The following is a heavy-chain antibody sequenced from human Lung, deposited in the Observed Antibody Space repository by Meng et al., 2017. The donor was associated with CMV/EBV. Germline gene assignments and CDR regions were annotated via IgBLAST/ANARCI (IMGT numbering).Heavy chain of an antibody. CDR2: ISSSGSYI. V-gene: IGHV3-21*06. CDR1: GFTFSSYT. J-gene: IGHJ6*02. CDR3: ARDYGPRGTDV. D-gene: IGHD3-10*01. Sequence: GGSXRLXCAASGFTFSSYTLNWVRQPPGQGLERVSSISSSGSYIYYAASVKGRFTISRVNAENSLYLQMRGLRAEDTAVYFCARDYGPRGTDVWGQGTTVTVSS.